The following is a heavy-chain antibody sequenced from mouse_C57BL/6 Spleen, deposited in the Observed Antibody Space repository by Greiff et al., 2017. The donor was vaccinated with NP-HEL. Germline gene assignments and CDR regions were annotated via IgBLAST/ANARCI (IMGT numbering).Heavy chain of an antibody. D-gene: IGHD2-4*01. Sequence: VKLMESGPGLVQPSQSLSITCTVSGFSLTSYGVHWVRQSPGKGLEWLGVIWSGGSTDYNAAFISRLSISKDNSKSQVFFKMNSLQADDTAIYYCARPYYDYDGTFFDYWGQGTTLTVSS. CDR3: ARPYYDYDGTFFDY. V-gene: IGHV2-2*01. CDR1: GFSLTSYG. J-gene: IGHJ2*01. CDR2: IWSGGST.